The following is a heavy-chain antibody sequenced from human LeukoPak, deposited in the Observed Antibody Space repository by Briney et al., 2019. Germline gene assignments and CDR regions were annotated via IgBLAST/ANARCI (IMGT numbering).Heavy chain of an antibody. D-gene: IGHD6-19*01. Sequence: GWSLRLSCAASGFTLSSYGMHWVRQAPGKGLEWVAVIWYDGSNKYYADSVKGRFTISRDNSKNTLYLQMNSLRAEDTAVYYCAKGGEQWLVRYYFDYWGQGTLVTVSS. V-gene: IGHV3-33*06. CDR2: IWYDGSNK. CDR1: GFTLSSYG. CDR3: AKGGEQWLVRYYFDY. J-gene: IGHJ4*02.